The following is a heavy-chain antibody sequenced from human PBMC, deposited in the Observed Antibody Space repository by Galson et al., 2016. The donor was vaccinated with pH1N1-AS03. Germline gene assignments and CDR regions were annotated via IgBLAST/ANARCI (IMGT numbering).Heavy chain of an antibody. CDR3: AKGYSATPSGSFDS. V-gene: IGHV1-69*04. Sequence: SVKVSCKASGGTFNTYAISWVRQAPGQGLEWMGRIIPMLNIPDYAQKFQVRVTITADKSTNTAYMELTNLRSGDTALYYCAKGYSATPSGSFDSWGQGTMVTVSS. CDR1: GGTFNTYA. CDR2: IIPMLNIP. D-gene: IGHD2-15*01. J-gene: IGHJ3*02.